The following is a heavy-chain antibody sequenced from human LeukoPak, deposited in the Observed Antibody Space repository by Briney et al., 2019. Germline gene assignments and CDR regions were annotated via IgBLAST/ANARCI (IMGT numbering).Heavy chain of an antibody. V-gene: IGHV3-33*01. D-gene: IGHD2/OR15-2a*01. CDR3: AREGPRGNSQFDY. CDR2: IWYDGSNK. CDR1: GFTFSSYG. J-gene: IGHJ4*02. Sequence: QSGGSLRLSCAASGFTFSSYGMHWVRQAPGKGLEWVALIWYDGSNKYYADSVKDRLTISRDNSKNTLYLQMNSLRAEDTAVYYCAREGPRGNSQFDYWGQGTLVTVSS.